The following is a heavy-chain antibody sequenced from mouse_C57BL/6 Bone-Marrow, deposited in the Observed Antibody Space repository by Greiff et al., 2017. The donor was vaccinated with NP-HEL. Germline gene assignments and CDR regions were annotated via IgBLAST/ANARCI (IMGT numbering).Heavy chain of an antibody. CDR3: ARHPLLPSYAKDY. D-gene: IGHD6-1*01. Sequence: EVKLVESGGDLVKPGGSLKLSCAASGFTFSSYGMSWVRQTPDKRLEWVATISSGGSYTYYPDSVKGRFTISRDNAKNTLYLQMSSLKSEDTAMYYCARHPLLPSYAKDYWGQGTSVTVSS. J-gene: IGHJ4*01. V-gene: IGHV5-6*01. CDR1: GFTFSSYG. CDR2: ISSGGSYT.